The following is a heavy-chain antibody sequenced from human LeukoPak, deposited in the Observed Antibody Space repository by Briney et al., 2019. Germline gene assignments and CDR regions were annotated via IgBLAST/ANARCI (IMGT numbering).Heavy chain of an antibody. CDR2: IYTSGST. CDR3: ARAPPYSGTPDY. CDR1: GGSISSGSYY. Sequence: SQTLSLTCTVSGGSISSGSYYWRWIRQPAGKALVWIGRIYTSGSTNYNPSLKSRVTISVDTSKNQFSLKLSSVTAADTAVYYCARAPPYSGTPDYWGQGTLVTVSS. V-gene: IGHV4-61*02. D-gene: IGHD1-1*01. J-gene: IGHJ4*01.